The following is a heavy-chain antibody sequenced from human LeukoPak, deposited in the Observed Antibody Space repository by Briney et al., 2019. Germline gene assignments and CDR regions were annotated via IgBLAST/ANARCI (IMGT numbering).Heavy chain of an antibody. V-gene: IGHV4-34*01. D-gene: IGHD1-1*01. J-gene: IGHJ3*02. CDR1: GGSFSGDY. CDR3: ARMRDNWNVCVFDI. Sequence: SETLSLTCGVYGGSFSGDYWSWVRQPPGKGLEWIGEINHSGSASYNPSLKSRVTISVDTSKIQFSLKLISVTATDTAVYYCARMRDNWNVCVFDIWGQGTMVTVSS. CDR2: INHSGSA.